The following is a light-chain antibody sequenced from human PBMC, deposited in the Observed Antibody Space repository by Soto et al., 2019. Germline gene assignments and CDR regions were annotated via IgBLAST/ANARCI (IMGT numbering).Light chain of an antibody. CDR2: EVS. CDR1: SSDVGGYHY. J-gene: IGLJ1*01. Sequence: QSVLTQPASVSGSPGQSITISCTGTSSDVGGYHYVSWYQQHPGKAPKLMIYEVSNRPSGVSNRFSGSKSGNTASLTISGLQAEDEADYYCSSYTSSSTYVFGTGTTV. CDR3: SSYTSSSTYV. V-gene: IGLV2-14*01.